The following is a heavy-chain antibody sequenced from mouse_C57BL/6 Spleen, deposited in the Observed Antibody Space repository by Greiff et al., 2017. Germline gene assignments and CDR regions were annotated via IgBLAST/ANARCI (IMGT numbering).Heavy chain of an antibody. Sequence: EVQLQESGAELVRPGASVKLSCTASGFNIKDYYMHWVKQRPEQGLEWIGRIDPEDGDTEYAPKFQGKATMTADTSSNTAYLQLSSLTSEDTAVYYCTTGIYYYGSSYENYAMDYWGQGTSVTVSS. CDR1: GFNIKDYY. J-gene: IGHJ4*01. CDR2: IDPEDGDT. D-gene: IGHD1-1*01. V-gene: IGHV14-1*01. CDR3: TTGIYYYGSSYENYAMDY.